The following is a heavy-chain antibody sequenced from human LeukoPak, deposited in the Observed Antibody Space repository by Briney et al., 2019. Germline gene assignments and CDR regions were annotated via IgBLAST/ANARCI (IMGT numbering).Heavy chain of an antibody. Sequence: PGGSLRLSCAASGFTFSSSDMQWFRQAPGKGLEWLAAIWYDGSQKYYAESVKGRFTISRDNSENTVYVQMNSLRAEDTAVYYCAGSIAVTGPGWFDPWGQGTLVTVSS. CDR1: GFTFSSSD. V-gene: IGHV3-33*01. D-gene: IGHD6-19*01. J-gene: IGHJ5*02. CDR2: IWYDGSQK. CDR3: AGSIAVTGPGWFDP.